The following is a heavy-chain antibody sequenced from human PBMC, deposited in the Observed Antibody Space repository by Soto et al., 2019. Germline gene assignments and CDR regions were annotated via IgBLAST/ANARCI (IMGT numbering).Heavy chain of an antibody. CDR2: ISGSGGST. D-gene: IGHD2-2*01. CDR3: ATSMGLIGTSSYYYYYGMDV. J-gene: IGHJ6*02. CDR1: GFTFSSYA. V-gene: IGHV3-23*01. Sequence: PGGSLRLSCAASGFTFSSYAMSWVRQAPGKGLEWVSAISGSGGSTYYADSVKGRFTISRDNSKNTLYLQMNSLRAEDTAVYYCATSMGLIGTSSYYYYYGMDVWGQGTTVTVSS.